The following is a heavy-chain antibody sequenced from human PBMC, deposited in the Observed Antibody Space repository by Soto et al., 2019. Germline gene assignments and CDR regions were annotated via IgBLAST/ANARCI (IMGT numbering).Heavy chain of an antibody. CDR2: ISVSDAFI. Sequence: QPGGSLRLSCAASGFNVGAFAVNWVRQAPGKGLEWVSGISVSDAFIYYAASVRGRFSISRDASENILYLQMNSLRVDDTALYYCTRETVAGITGLDYWGPGTLVTVS. J-gene: IGHJ4*02. CDR3: TRETVAGITGLDY. D-gene: IGHD1-20*01. V-gene: IGHV3-23*01. CDR1: GFNVGAFA.